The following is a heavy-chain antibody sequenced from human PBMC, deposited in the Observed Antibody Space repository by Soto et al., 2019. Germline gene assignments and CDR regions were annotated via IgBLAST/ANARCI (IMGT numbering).Heavy chain of an antibody. Sequence: LSLTCTVSGGSISSSSYYWGWIRQPPGKGLEWIGSIYYSGSTYYNPSLKSRVTISADTSKNQFSLKLSSVTAADTAVYYCARPGNYYDSSGKAAFDIWGQGTMVTVSS. CDR1: GGSISSSSYY. J-gene: IGHJ3*02. CDR2: IYYSGST. D-gene: IGHD3-22*01. V-gene: IGHV4-39*01. CDR3: ARPGNYYDSSGKAAFDI.